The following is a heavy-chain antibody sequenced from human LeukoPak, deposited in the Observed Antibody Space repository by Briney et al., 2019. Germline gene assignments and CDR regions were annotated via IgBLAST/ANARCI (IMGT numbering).Heavy chain of an antibody. D-gene: IGHD6-19*01. J-gene: IGHJ6*02. CDR2: IHIDGSRK. Sequence: GGSLRLSCAASGFTFSIYAMNWVRQAPGKGLVSVSRIHIDGSRKTYADSVKGRFTISRDNAKNTLYLQMNSLGVEDTAVYYCVRGSSDWNGMDVWGQGTTVTVSS. CDR1: GFTFSIYA. V-gene: IGHV3-74*01. CDR3: VRGSSDWNGMDV.